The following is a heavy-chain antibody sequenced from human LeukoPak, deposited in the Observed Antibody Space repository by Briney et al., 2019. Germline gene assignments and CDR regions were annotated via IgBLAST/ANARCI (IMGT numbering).Heavy chain of an antibody. D-gene: IGHD3-3*01. Sequence: SETLSLTCAVYGGSFSGYYWSWIRQPPGKGLEWIGEINHSGSTNYNPSLKSRVTISVDTSKNQFSLKLSSVTAADTAVYYCANISLYYDFWSGYWANWFDPWGQGTLVTVSS. CDR3: ANISLYYDFWSGYWANWFDP. J-gene: IGHJ5*02. V-gene: IGHV4-34*01. CDR2: INHSGST. CDR1: GGSFSGYY.